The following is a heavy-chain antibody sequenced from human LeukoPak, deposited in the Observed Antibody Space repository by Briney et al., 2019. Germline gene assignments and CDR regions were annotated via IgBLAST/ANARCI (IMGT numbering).Heavy chain of an antibody. CDR2: ISWNSDST. J-gene: IGHJ4*02. CDR3: AKEDSEEMATISFDY. CDR1: GFTSYDYA. V-gene: IGHV3-9*02. Sequence: GRSPRLSSAASGFTSYDYAMHGVRQAPRKGLEWGSGISWNSDSTGYADSAKGRFTISRNNAKNSLYLQMNSLSAEDTALSYCAKEDSEEMATISFDYWGQGTLVTVSS. D-gene: IGHD5-24*01.